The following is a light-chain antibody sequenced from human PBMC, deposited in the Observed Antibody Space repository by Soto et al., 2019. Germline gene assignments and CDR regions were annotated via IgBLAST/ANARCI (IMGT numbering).Light chain of an antibody. Sequence: DIKMTQSPSSLSASVGDRVTIICRASQSVSTRLAWYQQKPGKAPKVLIYDASSWAGGVPSRFTGSGSGTDFTLTISSLEPEDFAVYYCQQRSNWPITFGQGTRLEI. CDR2: DAS. V-gene: IGKV1-5*02. CDR3: QQRSNWPIT. CDR1: QSVSTR. J-gene: IGKJ5*01.